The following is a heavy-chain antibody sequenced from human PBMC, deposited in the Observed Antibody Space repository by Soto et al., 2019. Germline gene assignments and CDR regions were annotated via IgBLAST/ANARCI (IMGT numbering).Heavy chain of an antibody. V-gene: IGHV6-1*01. CDR1: GDSVSSNSAA. Sequence: SQTLSLTCAISGDSVSSNSAAWNWIRQSPSRGLEWLGRTYYRSKWYNDYAVSVKSRITINPDTSKNQFSLQLNSVTPEDTAVYYCARAGIWGSYRYTDDAFAIWGQGTVVTVSS. D-gene: IGHD3-16*02. J-gene: IGHJ3*02. CDR3: ARAGIWGSYRYTDDAFAI. CDR2: TYYRSKWYN.